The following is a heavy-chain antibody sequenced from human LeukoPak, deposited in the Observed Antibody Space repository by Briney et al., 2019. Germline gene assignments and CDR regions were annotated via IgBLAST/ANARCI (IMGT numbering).Heavy chain of an antibody. J-gene: IGHJ5*02. CDR1: GGSISSPSYY. D-gene: IGHD3-9*01. CDR2: INHSGST. Sequence: PSETLSLTCTVSGGSISSPSYYWSWIRQPPGKGLEWIGEINHSGSTNYNPSLKSRVTISVDTSKNQFSLKLSSVTAADTAVYYCARLWAYYDIPSWGQGTLVTVSS. V-gene: IGHV4-39*07. CDR3: ARLWAYYDIPS.